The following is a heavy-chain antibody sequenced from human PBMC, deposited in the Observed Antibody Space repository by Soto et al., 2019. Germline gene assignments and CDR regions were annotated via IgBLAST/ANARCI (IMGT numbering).Heavy chain of an antibody. CDR3: ARMRGLGEISPYFDY. V-gene: IGHV4-59*01. J-gene: IGHJ4*02. CDR1: GGSISDYQ. CDR2: IYYSGRT. D-gene: IGHD3-16*02. Sequence: QVQLQESGPGLVKPSETLSLTCTVSGGSISDYQWNWIRQSPGKGLEWIGYIYYSGRTNYNPSLISLLTISLDTSTKQCSLSLRSVTAADTAVSYCARMRGLGEISPYFDYWGQGTLVPVSS.